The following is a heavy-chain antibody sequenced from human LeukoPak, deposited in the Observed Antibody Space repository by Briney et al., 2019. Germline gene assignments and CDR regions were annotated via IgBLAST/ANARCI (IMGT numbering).Heavy chain of an antibody. V-gene: IGHV3-48*01. CDR1: GFTFSSYS. J-gene: IGHJ4*02. D-gene: IGHD6-19*01. CDR2: ISSSSTI. CDR3: ARGWPPFDY. Sequence: GGSLRLSCAASGFTFSSYSMNWVRQAPGKGLEWVSYISSSSTIYYSDSVKGRFTITRKNSKNSLYLQMNSLRAEDTAVYYCARGWPPFDYWGQGTLVTVSS.